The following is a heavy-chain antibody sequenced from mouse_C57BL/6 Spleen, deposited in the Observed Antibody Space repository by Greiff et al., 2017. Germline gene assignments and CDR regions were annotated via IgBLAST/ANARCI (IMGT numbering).Heavy chain of an antibody. D-gene: IGHD1-1*01. V-gene: IGHV1-85*01. CDR3: ARGPIYYGSSYWYFDV. J-gene: IGHJ1*03. Sequence: QVQLQQSGPELVKPGASVKLSCKASGYTFTSYDINWVKQSPGQGLEWIGWIYPRDGSTKYNEKFKGKATLTVDTSSSTAYMELHSLTSEDSAVYFCARGPIYYGSSYWYFDVWGTGTTVTVSS. CDR1: GYTFTSYD. CDR2: IYPRDGST.